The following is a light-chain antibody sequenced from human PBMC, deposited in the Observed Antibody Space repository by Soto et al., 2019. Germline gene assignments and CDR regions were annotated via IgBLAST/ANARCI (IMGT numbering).Light chain of an antibody. J-gene: IGKJ1*01. CDR3: QQYKEWPRT. CDR2: GAS. Sequence: EIVMTQSPATLYVSPGERATLSCRASQSVNRNLAWYQQKPGQAHRLLIYGASPRATTIPDRFSGSGSGTEFTLTISSLQSEDFAVYYCQQYKEWPRTFGQGTRVEIK. V-gene: IGKV3-15*01. CDR1: QSVNRN.